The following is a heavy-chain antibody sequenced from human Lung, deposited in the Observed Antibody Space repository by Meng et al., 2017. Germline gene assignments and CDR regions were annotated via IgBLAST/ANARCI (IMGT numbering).Heavy chain of an antibody. Sequence: QLQLVHSGSELKKPRASVNVSFASSGYTFNAFAMNWVRQAPGHGLEWLGWINPNTGNPTYARGFTGRFVFSLDTSVSTAYLEISSLKAEDTAMYYCARDGYPVLGGVSAFDYWGQGTLVTVSS. CDR3: ARDGYPVLGGVSAFDY. J-gene: IGHJ4*02. V-gene: IGHV7-4-1*02. D-gene: IGHD3-16*01. CDR2: INPNTGNP. CDR1: GYTFNAFA.